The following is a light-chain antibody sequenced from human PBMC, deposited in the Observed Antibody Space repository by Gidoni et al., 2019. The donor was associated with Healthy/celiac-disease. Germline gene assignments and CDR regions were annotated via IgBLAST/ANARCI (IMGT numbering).Light chain of an antibody. Sequence: DIQMTQSPASLSAAVGDRVTITCRASQSISSYLNWYQQKPGKAPKLLIYAASSLQSGVPSRFRGSGSGTDFTLTISSLHPEDFATYSCQQCYSTPPGTFGQGTKVEIK. CDR1: QSISSY. CDR3: QQCYSTPPGT. V-gene: IGKV1-39*01. CDR2: AAS. J-gene: IGKJ1*01.